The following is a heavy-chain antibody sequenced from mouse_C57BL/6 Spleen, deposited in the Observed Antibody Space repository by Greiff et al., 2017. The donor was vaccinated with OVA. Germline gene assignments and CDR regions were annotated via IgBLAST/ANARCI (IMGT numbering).Heavy chain of an antibody. J-gene: IGHJ4*01. CDR3: ARSDYRDAMDY. CDR1: GYTFTSYW. V-gene: IGHV1-72*01. D-gene: IGHD2-14*01. Sequence: QVQLKQPGAELVKPGASVKLSCKASGYTFTSYWMHWVKQRPGRGLEWIGRIDPNSGGTKYNEKFKSKATLTVDKPSSTAYMQLSSLTSEDSAVYYCARSDYRDAMDYWGQGTSVTGSS. CDR2: IDPNSGGT.